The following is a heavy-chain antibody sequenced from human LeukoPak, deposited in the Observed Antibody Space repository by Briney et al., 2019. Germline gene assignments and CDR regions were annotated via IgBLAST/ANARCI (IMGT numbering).Heavy chain of an antibody. Sequence: GGSLRLSWAAAGFTVSNYAMNWVRQAPGKGLEWVAVISYDGRNKYYAESVKGRFTISRDNYKNTLYLQMNSLRPEDTAVYYCARTSQTFDYWGQGTLVTVSS. CDR1: GFTVSNYA. CDR3: ARTSQTFDY. CDR2: ISYDGRNK. V-gene: IGHV3-30*04. J-gene: IGHJ4*02.